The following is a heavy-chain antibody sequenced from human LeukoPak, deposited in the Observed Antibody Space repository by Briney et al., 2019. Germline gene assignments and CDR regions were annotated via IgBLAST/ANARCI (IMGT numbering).Heavy chain of an antibody. CDR3: AKTVDYYDSSGPDY. Sequence: GGSLRLSCAASGFTFSSHWMHWVRQAPGKGLVWVSRINSDGSSISYADSVKGRFTISRDNAKNTLYLQMNSLRAEDTAVYYCAKTVDYYDSSGPDYWGQGTLVTVSS. D-gene: IGHD3-22*01. V-gene: IGHV3-74*01. CDR1: GFTFSSHW. CDR2: INSDGSSI. J-gene: IGHJ4*02.